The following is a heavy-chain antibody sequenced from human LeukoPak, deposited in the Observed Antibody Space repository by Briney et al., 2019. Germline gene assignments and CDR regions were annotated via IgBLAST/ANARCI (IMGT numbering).Heavy chain of an antibody. CDR2: IYYSGST. CDR3: ARSYSSGWLQFDY. J-gene: IGHJ4*02. Sequence: SETLSLTCTVSGGSISSYYWSWIRQPPGKGLEWIGYIYYSGSTNYNPSLKSRVTISVDTSKNQFSLKLSSVTAADTAVYYCARSYSSGWLQFDYWGQGTLVTVSP. D-gene: IGHD6-19*01. V-gene: IGHV4-59*08. CDR1: GGSISSYY.